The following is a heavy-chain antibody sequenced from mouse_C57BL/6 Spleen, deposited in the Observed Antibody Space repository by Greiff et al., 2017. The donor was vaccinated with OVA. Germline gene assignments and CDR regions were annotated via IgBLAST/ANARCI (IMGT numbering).Heavy chain of an antibody. J-gene: IGHJ3*01. D-gene: IGHD1-1*01. CDR3: TRGEYYGSSLAWFAY. CDR1: GFTFSSYA. Sequence: EVQRVESGEGLVKPGGSLKLSCAASGFTFSSYAMSWVRQTPEKRLEWVAYISSGGDYIYYADTVKGRFTISRDNARNTLYLQMSSLKSEDTAMYYCTRGEYYGSSLAWFAYWGQGTLVTVSA. CDR2: ISSGGDYI. V-gene: IGHV5-9-1*02.